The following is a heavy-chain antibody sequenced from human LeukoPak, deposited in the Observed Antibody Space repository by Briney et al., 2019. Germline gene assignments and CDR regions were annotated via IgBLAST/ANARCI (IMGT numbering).Heavy chain of an antibody. CDR3: ARHPGYSSSSNCLDY. V-gene: IGHV3-7*01. D-gene: IGHD6-6*01. CDR2: IKQDGSEK. Sequence: GGSLRLSCEASGFTFGSYWMSWVRQAPGKGLEWVANIKQDGSEKYYVDSVKGRFTISRDNAKNSLYLQMNSLRAEDTAVYYCARHPGYSSSSNCLDYWGQGTLVTVSS. J-gene: IGHJ4*02. CDR1: GFTFGSYW.